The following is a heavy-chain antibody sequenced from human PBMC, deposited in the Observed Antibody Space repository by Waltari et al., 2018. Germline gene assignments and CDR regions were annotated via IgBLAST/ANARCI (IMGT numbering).Heavy chain of an antibody. CDR2: INHNASP. J-gene: IGHJ6*03. CDR3: ARGWLQVAPPYYYYMDV. Sequence: QVQLLQWGPGPLTPSETLSLTRPVSGRYFSGCYWSWLRQLPGKGLEWLGEINHNASPDYNPSLKSRATISIETSKNQFSLKLDSVTAADTGVYYCARGWLQVAPPYYYYMDVWDRGTAVTVSS. CDR1: GRYFSGCY. D-gene: IGHD6-19*01. V-gene: IGHV4-34*01.